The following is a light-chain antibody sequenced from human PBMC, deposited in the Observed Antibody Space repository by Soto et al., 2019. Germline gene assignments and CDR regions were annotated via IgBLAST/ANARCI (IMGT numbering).Light chain of an antibody. CDR1: SSDFGNYNL. V-gene: IGLV2-23*02. Sequence: QSALTQPAFVSGSPGQSIIISCTGTSSDFGNYNLVSWYQQHPGKVPKLILCEVNKRPSGVSGRFSGAKSGNTATLTISWLQAEDEADYYCCSFTSSNTHVFGTGTKVTVL. CDR2: EVN. J-gene: IGLJ1*01. CDR3: CSFTSSNTHV.